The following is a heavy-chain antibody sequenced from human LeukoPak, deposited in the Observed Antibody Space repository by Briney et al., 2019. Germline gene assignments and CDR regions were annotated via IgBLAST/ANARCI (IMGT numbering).Heavy chain of an antibody. Sequence: PSETLSLTCTVSGGSISSYYWSWIRQPPGKGLECIGYIYYSGSTNYNPSLKSRVTISVDTPKNQFSLKLSFVTAADTAIYYCARAVRYGSGSYYLIYFDSWGQGSLVTVSS. J-gene: IGHJ4*02. D-gene: IGHD3-10*01. V-gene: IGHV4-59*01. CDR3: ARAVRYGSGSYYLIYFDS. CDR1: GGSISSYY. CDR2: IYYSGST.